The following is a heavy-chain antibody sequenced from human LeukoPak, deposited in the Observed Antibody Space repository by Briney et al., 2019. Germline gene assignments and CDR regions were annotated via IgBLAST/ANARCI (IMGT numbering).Heavy chain of an antibody. D-gene: IGHD5-12*01. Sequence: SETLSLTCTVSGGSISGYYWSWIRQPPGKGLEWIGYIYTSGSTNYNPSLKSRVTISVDTSKNQFSLKLSSVTAADTAVYYCARKPGESGYNDDHFDYWGQGTLVTVSS. J-gene: IGHJ4*02. CDR2: IYTSGST. CDR1: GGSISGYY. CDR3: ARKPGESGYNDDHFDY. V-gene: IGHV4-4*09.